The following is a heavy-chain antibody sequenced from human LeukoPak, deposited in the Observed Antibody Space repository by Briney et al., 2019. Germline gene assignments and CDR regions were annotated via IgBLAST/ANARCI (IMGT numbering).Heavy chain of an antibody. V-gene: IGHV3-33*01. CDR2: IWYDGSNK. J-gene: IGHJ5*02. Sequence: GRSLRLSCAASGFTFSSYGMHWVRQAPGQGLEWVAVIWYDGSNKYYADSVKGRFTISRDNSKNTVYLQMNSLRAEDTAVYYCARAQTPRRKNNWFDPWGQGTLVTVSS. CDR1: GFTFSSYG. CDR3: ARAQTPRRKNNWFDP.